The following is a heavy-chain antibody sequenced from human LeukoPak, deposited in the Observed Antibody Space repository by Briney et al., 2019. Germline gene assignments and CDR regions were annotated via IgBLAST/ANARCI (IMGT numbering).Heavy chain of an antibody. J-gene: IGHJ4*02. D-gene: IGHD1-1*01. CDR3: ARDADWNGVSY. CDR2: INQDGGEK. CDR1: GFTFTSQW. Sequence: GGSLRLSCAASGFTFTSQWMTWVRQAPGKGLEWVANINQDGGEKYFLDSVKGRFTISRDNAMNSLYLQMNSLRAEDTAVYYCARDADWNGVSYWGQGTLVTVSS. V-gene: IGHV3-7*01.